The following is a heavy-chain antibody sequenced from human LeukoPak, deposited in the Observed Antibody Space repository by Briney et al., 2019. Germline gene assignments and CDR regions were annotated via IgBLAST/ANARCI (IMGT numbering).Heavy chain of an antibody. CDR3: ARVGWGLFDY. D-gene: IGHD7-27*01. CDR1: GFTFSSYE. CDR2: ISSSGSTI. V-gene: IGHV3-48*03. J-gene: IGHJ4*02. Sequence: GGSLRLSCAASGFTFSSYEMNWVRQAQGQGLEWVSYISSSGSTIYYADSVKGRFTISRDNAKNSLYLQMNSLRAEDTAVYYCARVGWGLFDYWGQGTLVTVSS.